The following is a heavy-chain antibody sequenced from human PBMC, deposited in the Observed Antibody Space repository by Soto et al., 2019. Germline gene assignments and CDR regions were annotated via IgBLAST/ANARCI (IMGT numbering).Heavy chain of an antibody. CDR2: ISPYNGNT. Sequence: ASVKVSCKPLGYSFISYGVGWVRQAPGQGLEWMGWISPYNGNTHYGQKFQGRVTMTTDTSTNTAYMDLRSLRFDDTAIYYCARMATFGSLNWFDPWGQGTLVTVSS. CDR1: GYSFISYG. J-gene: IGHJ5*02. CDR3: ARMATFGSLNWFDP. D-gene: IGHD3-16*01. V-gene: IGHV1-18*04.